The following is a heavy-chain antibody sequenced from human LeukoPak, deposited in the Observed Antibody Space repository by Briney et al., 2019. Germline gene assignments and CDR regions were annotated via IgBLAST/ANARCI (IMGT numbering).Heavy chain of an antibody. D-gene: IGHD3-10*01. Sequence: SVKVSCKASGGTFSSYAISWVRQAPGQGLEWMGRIIPIFGTANYAQKFQGRVTITTDESTSTAYMELSSLRSEDTAVYYCARVVTYYYGSGSYYSYYFDYWGQGTLATVSS. CDR2: IIPIFGTA. V-gene: IGHV1-69*05. CDR3: ARVVTYYYGSGSYYSYYFDY. CDR1: GGTFSSYA. J-gene: IGHJ4*02.